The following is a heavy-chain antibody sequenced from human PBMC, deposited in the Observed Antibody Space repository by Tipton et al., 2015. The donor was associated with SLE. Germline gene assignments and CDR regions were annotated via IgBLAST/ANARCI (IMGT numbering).Heavy chain of an antibody. CDR2: ISWHSGSI. D-gene: IGHD6-13*01. Sequence: SLRLSCAASGFTFDDFSMHWVRQAPGKGLEWVPGISWHSGSIGYADSVKGRFTISRDNAKNSLYLQMNSLRAEDTALYYFAKGYQQLAYFDYWGQGTLVTVSS. V-gene: IGHV3-9*01. CDR1: GFTFDDFS. CDR3: AKGYQQLAYFDY. J-gene: IGHJ4*02.